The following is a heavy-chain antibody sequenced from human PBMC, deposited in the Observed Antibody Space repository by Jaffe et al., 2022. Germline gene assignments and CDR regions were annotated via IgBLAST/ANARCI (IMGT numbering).Heavy chain of an antibody. CDR1: GLIFKDAW. Sequence: EVQLVESGGALIKTGESLRLSCAASGLIFKDAWFMWVRQAPGKGLEWVGRVKSKEDGGATDYGAAVRGRFSISRDDSKSLVFLQMDSLKTEDTAVYYCTTVPPGYCLNESCQGWGRGTLVTVSP. CDR3: TTVPPGYCLNESCQG. D-gene: IGHD2-15*01. V-gene: IGHV3-15*02. CDR2: VKSKEDGGAT. J-gene: IGHJ4*02.